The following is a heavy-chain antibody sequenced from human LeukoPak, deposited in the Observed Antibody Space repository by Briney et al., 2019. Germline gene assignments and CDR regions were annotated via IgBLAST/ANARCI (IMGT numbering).Heavy chain of an antibody. CDR3: ANGYCSSTSCYLGDY. V-gene: IGHV3-9*01. J-gene: IGHJ4*02. CDR1: GFTFDDYA. Sequence: GGSLRLSCAASGFTFDDYAMHWVRQAPGKGLEWVSGISWNSGSIGYADSVKGRFTISRDNAKNFLYLQMNSLRAEDTALYYCANGYCSSTSCYLGDYWGQGTLVTVSS. D-gene: IGHD2-2*03. CDR2: ISWNSGSI.